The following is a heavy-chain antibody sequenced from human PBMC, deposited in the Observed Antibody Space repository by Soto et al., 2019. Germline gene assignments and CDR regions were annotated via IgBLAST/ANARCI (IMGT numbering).Heavy chain of an antibody. D-gene: IGHD2-8*02. J-gene: IGHJ6*02. CDR2: FYTSGSP. V-gene: IGHV4-4*07. Sequence: SETLSLTCTVSGASIRNYYWSWIRQSAGEGLEWIGRFYTSGSPNYNPSLMSRVTMSVDTSKNQVSLRLTYVTAADTAVYYCARDSAGCTGGVCYADNYFGMDVWGQGTSVTVSS. CDR1: GASIRNYY. CDR3: ARDSAGCTGGVCYADNYFGMDV.